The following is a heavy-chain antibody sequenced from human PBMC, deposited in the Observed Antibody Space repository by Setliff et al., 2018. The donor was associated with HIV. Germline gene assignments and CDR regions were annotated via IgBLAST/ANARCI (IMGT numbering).Heavy chain of an antibody. CDR3: ASRVYYYDSNNFLREEGFDP. V-gene: IGHV4-39*07. D-gene: IGHD3-22*01. J-gene: IGHJ5*02. Sequence: SETLSLTCVVSGDSISRSRYYWGWIRQPPGKGLEWIVEVNHNGNINYNPSLKSRVTVSVDTSKTQYSLKMISVTAADTAVYYCASRVYYYDSNNFLREEGFDPWGQGTLVTVSS. CDR1: GDSISRSRYY. CDR2: VNHNGNI.